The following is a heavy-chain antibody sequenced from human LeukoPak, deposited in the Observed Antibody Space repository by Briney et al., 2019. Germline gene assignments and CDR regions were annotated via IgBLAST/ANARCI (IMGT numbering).Heavy chain of an antibody. D-gene: IGHD2-2*01. CDR3: ARGEYQLLQGYYYYYMDV. J-gene: IGHJ6*03. CDR1: GYTFTSYY. V-gene: IGHV1-46*01. Sequence: ASVKVSCKASGYTFTSYYMHWVRQAPGQGLEWMGIINPSGGSTSYAQKFQGRVTMTRDTSTSTVYMELSSLRSEDTAVCYCARGEYQLLQGYYYYYMDVWGKGTTVTVSS. CDR2: INPSGGST.